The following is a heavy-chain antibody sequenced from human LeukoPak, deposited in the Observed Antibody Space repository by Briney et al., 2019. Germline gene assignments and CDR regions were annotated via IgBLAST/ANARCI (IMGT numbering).Heavy chain of an antibody. V-gene: IGHV3-48*02. CDR1: GFTFRSYA. J-gene: IGHJ4*02. Sequence: PGGSLRLSCGASGFTFRSYAMQWVRQAPGKGLEWVSYITYNSGTIFYADSVKGRFTISRDNAKDSLYLQMSSLRDEDTAVYYCARDSGYSYADDYWGQGTLVTVSS. CDR3: ARDSGYSYADDY. D-gene: IGHD5-18*01. CDR2: ITYNSGTI.